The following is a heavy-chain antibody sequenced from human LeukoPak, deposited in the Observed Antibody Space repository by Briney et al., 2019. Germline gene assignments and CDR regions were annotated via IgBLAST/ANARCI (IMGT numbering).Heavy chain of an antibody. D-gene: IGHD3-3*01. CDR1: GYTFTSYG. Sequence: ASVTVSCTASGYTFTSYGISWVRQAPGQGLEWMGWISAYNGNTNYAQKLQGRVTMTTDTSTSTAYMELRSLRSDDTAVYYCARGGVTIFGVVTTIDYWGQGTLVTVSS. CDR2: ISAYNGNT. CDR3: ARGGVTIFGVVTTIDY. V-gene: IGHV1-18*01. J-gene: IGHJ4*02.